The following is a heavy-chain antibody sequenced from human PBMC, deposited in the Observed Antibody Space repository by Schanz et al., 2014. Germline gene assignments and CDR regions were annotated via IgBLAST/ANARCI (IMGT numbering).Heavy chain of an antibody. D-gene: IGHD2-8*02. J-gene: IGHJ4*02. CDR3: AKSLESCPGGRCSRGYFDY. Sequence: EVQLVESGGGLVKPGGSLRLSCATSGLTFTSACMSWVRQAPGKGLEWVIVISGSGGSTYYADSVKGRFTISRDNSKNTLYLQMSSLRAEDTAVYYCAKSLESCPGGRCSRGYFDYWGQGTLVAVSS. CDR2: ISGSGGST. CDR1: GLTFTSAC. V-gene: IGHV3-23*04.